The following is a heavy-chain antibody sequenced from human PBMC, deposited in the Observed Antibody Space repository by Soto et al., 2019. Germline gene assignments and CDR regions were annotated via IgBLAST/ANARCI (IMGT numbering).Heavy chain of an antibody. CDR3: ARDKDRQQLGGNYYYILDV. V-gene: IGHV1-69*12. J-gene: IGHJ6*02. Sequence: QVQLMQSGAEVKKPGSSVKVSCKASGGTFSTSYISWVRQATGEGIEWVGGIMPVFATRDYAQKYQGRFTISADESTTTADLEMTCLTNDDTAVYYCARDKDRQQLGGNYYYILDVWGQGTAITVSS. CDR2: IMPVFATR. CDR1: GGTFSTSY. D-gene: IGHD3-3*02.